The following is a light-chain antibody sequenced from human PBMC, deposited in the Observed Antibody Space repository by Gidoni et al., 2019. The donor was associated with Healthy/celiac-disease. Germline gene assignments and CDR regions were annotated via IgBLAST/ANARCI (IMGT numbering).Light chain of an antibody. CDR3: QQYGSSST. CDR2: GAS. J-gene: IGKJ5*01. V-gene: IGKV3-20*01. Sequence: EIVLTQSPGTLSLSPGERATLSCRASQSVSSSYFAWYQQKPGQAPRLLIYGASSRATGTPDRCSGSGSGTDFTLTSSRVQPEDFAVYYCQQYGSSSTFGQGTRLEIK. CDR1: QSVSSSY.